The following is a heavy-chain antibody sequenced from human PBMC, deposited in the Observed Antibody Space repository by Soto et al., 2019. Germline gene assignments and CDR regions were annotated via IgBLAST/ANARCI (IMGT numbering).Heavy chain of an antibody. D-gene: IGHD6-19*01. CDR3: ARDHAPSYSSGWYPYYYYGMDV. CDR1: GFTFSSYS. V-gene: IGHV3-21*01. CDR2: ISSSSSYI. Sequence: EVQLVESGGGLVKPGGSLRLSCAASGFTFSSYSMNWVRQAPGKGLEWVSSISSSSSYIYYAGSVKGRFTISRDNAKNSLYLQMNSLRAEDTAVYYCARDHAPSYSSGWYPYYYYGMDVWGQGTTVTVSS. J-gene: IGHJ6*02.